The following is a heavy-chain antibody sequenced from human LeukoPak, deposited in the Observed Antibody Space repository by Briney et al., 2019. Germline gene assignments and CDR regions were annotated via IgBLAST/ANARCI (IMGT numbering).Heavy chain of an antibody. Sequence: SETLSLTCAFYGGSFSGYSLTWIRQPPGKGLEWIGEINHSGINHFNPSLKSRVTISADTSKSQVFLNLSSVTAADTAVYYCAKKKVDVVGNQYYYYYGLDVWGQGTTVTVSS. D-gene: IGHD2-21*01. CDR1: GGSFSGYS. CDR3: AKKKVDVVGNQYYYYYGLDV. J-gene: IGHJ6*02. CDR2: INHSGIN. V-gene: IGHV4-34*01.